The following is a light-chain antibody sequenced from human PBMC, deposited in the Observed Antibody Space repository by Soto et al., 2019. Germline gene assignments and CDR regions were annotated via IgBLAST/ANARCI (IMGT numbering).Light chain of an antibody. CDR2: DAS. CDR3: QQYDNVPLT. J-gene: IGKJ4*01. CDR1: HDNSDY. Sequence: DVQMTQSPSSLSAAVGDRVTITCQASHDNSDYLNWYQHKPGEAPKLLIYDASKLEAGVPSRFSGRGSGTDFTFSISSLQPEDIATYYCQQYDNVPLTFGGGTKVEIK. V-gene: IGKV1-33*01.